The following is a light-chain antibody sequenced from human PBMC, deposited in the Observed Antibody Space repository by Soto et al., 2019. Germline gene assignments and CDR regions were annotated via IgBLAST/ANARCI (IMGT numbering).Light chain of an antibody. CDR2: AAS. V-gene: IGKV1-16*02. CDR3: QQYHSYPVT. J-gene: IGKJ5*01. CDR1: QDISNF. Sequence: DIQMTQSPCSLSASVGDRVTITCRASQDISNFLAWFQQKPGKPPKSLISAASTLQSGVPSKFSGSGSGTDFTLTISSLQPEDLATYYCQQYHSYPVTFGQGTRLEIK.